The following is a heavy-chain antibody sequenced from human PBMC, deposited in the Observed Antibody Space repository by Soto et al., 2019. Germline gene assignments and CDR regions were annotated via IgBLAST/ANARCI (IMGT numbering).Heavy chain of an antibody. J-gene: IGHJ5*02. Sequence: QVQLVQSGAEVKKPGASVKVSCKASGYTFTSYGISWVRQAPGQGLEWMGWISAYNGNTNYAQKLQGRVTMTTDTSTSTVYMELRSMSSDDTAVYYCARAPGRFGELLRSWFDPWGQGTLITVSS. CDR3: ARAPGRFGELLRSWFDP. CDR1: GYTFTSYG. CDR2: ISAYNGNT. D-gene: IGHD3-10*01. V-gene: IGHV1-18*01.